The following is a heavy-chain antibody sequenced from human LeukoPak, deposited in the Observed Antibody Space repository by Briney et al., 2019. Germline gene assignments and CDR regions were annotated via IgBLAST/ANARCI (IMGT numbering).Heavy chain of an antibody. J-gene: IGHJ4*02. CDR1: GFTFSSFG. Sequence: PGGSLRLSCAASGFTFSSFGMHWVRQRPGKGLEWVAFIRYDGSTKYYADSVKGRFTISRDNAKNTVYLQMSSLRPEDTALYHCAKKRRIATDSSDSFDSWGQGTLVTVSS. D-gene: IGHD3-22*01. CDR3: AKKRRIATDSSDSFDS. V-gene: IGHV3-30*02. CDR2: IRYDGSTK.